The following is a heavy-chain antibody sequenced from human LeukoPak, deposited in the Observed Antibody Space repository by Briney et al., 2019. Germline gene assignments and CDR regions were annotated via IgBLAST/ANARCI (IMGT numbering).Heavy chain of an antibody. V-gene: IGHV3-9*01. CDR1: GFTFGDYA. J-gene: IGHJ3*02. D-gene: IGHD7-27*01. Sequence: PGGSLRLSCAASGFTFGDYAMHWVRQAPGKGLEWVSGISWSSNSKGYADSVKGRFTVSRDNAENSLYLQMNSLRAEDTAFYYCAKDKADNWGHDGFDIWGQGTMVTVSS. CDR3: AKDKADNWGHDGFDI. CDR2: ISWSSNSK.